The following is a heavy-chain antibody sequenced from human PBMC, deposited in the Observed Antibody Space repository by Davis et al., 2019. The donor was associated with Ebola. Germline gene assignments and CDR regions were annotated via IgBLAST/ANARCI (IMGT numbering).Heavy chain of an antibody. CDR3: ARDEDSSNWYAVDY. V-gene: IGHV1-18*01. J-gene: IGHJ4*02. CDR2: ISPHSGNT. CDR1: GYTFNYYG. D-gene: IGHD6-13*01. Sequence: VSVKVFCKASGYTFNYYGINWVRQAPGQGLEWMGWISPHSGNTNYALKFRDRFTMTTDTSTNTAYMELRSLTSDDSAIYYCARDEDSSNWYAVDYWGQGSLVTVSS.